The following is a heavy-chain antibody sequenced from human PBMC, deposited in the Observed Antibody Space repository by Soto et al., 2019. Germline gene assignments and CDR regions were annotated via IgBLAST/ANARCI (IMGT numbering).Heavy chain of an antibody. J-gene: IGHJ4*02. CDR2: ISYDGSNK. CDR1: GFTFSSYA. CDR3: ARGYSGYEYYFDY. V-gene: IGHV3-30-3*01. Sequence: GGSLRLSCAASGFTFSSYAMHWVRQAPGKGLEWVAVISYDGSNKYYADSVKGRFTISRDNSKNTLYLQMNSLRAEDTAVYYCARGYSGYEYYFDYWGQGTLVTVSS. D-gene: IGHD5-12*01.